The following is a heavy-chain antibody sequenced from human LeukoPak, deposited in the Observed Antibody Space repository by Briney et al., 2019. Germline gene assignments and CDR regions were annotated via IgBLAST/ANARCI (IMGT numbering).Heavy chain of an antibody. J-gene: IGHJ6*04. CDR1: GFTFSGYY. CDR3: AELGITMIGGV. V-gene: IGHV3-11*04. D-gene: IGHD3-10*02. CDR2: ITISGSTT. Sequence: GGSLRLSCAASGFTFSGYYMSWIRQAPGKGLEWVSYITISGSTTYYADSVKGRFTISRDNAKNSLYLQMNSLRAEDTAVYYCAELGITMIGGVWGKGTTVTISS.